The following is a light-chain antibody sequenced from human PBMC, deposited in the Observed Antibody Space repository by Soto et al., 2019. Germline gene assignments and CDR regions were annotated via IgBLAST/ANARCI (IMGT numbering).Light chain of an antibody. CDR2: KAS. V-gene: IGKV1-5*03. J-gene: IGKJ2*01. CDR3: QQYDTYMYA. CDR1: QSIKSW. Sequence: DIQVTQSPYTLSASVWDSVTITCRASQSIKSWLAWYQQKPGKAPKLLIYKASILEVGVPSRFSGSGSGTEFTLTISSRQPDDIATYYCQQYDTYMYAFGQGTKVDIK.